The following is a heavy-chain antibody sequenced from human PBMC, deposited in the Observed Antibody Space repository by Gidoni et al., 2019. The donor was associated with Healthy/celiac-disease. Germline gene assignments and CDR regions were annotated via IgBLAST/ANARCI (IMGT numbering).Heavy chain of an antibody. V-gene: IGHV5-10-1*01. D-gene: IGHD6-13*01. J-gene: IGHJ4*02. CDR2: IDPIDSNT. CDR3: ARHLTGYSSSWYDY. Sequence: DVQPVPSGAGVKRPGESRRIFCTGSGYCFPSYWISWVRQMPGKGLEWMGRIDPIDSNTNYSPSFQRHVTISADKSISTAYLQWSSLKASDTAMYYCARHLTGYSSSWYDYCGQGTLVTVSS. CDR1: GYCFPSYW.